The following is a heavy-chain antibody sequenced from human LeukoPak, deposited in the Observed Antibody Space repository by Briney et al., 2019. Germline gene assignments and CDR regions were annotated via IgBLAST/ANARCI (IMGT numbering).Heavy chain of an antibody. Sequence: PGGSLRLSCAASGLTVSSSYMSWVRQAPGKGLEWVSVIYSGGSTYYADSVKGRFTISRDNSKNTLYLQMNSLRAEDTAVYYCARTVGALDAFDIWGQGTMVTVSS. J-gene: IGHJ3*02. CDR1: GLTVSSSY. CDR3: ARTVGALDAFDI. CDR2: IYSGGST. V-gene: IGHV3-66*02. D-gene: IGHD1-26*01.